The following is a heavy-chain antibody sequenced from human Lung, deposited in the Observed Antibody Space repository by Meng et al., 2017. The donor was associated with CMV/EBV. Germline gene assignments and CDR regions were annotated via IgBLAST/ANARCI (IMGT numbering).Heavy chain of an antibody. CDR2: INANSGGT. V-gene: IGHV1-2*02. J-gene: IGHJ5*02. CDR3: ARAGDCSGGRCSGWFDP. Sequence: YTFSGYYMHWVRQAPGQGLEWMGWINANSGGTNYAQKFQGRVTVTRDTSISTAYMELSRLRSDDTAVYYCARAGDCSGGRCSGWFDPWGQGTPVTVSS. CDR1: YTFSGYY. D-gene: IGHD2-15*01.